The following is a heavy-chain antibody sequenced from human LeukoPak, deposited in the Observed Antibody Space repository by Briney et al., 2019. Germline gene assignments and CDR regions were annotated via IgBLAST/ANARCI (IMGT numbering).Heavy chain of an antibody. V-gene: IGHV1-18*01. CDR1: GYTFTSYA. CDR3: ARTYGDYVNWFDP. D-gene: IGHD4-17*01. CDR2: ISAYNGNT. Sequence: ASVKVSCKASGYTFTSYAMNWVRQAPGQGLEWMGWISAYNGNTNYAQKLQGRVTMTTDTSTSTAYMELRSLRSDDTAVYNCARTYGDYVNWFDPWGQGTLVTVSS. J-gene: IGHJ5*02.